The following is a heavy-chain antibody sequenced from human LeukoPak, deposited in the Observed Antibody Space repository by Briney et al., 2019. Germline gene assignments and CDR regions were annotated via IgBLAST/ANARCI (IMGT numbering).Heavy chain of an antibody. Sequence: SETLSLTCTVSGGSISSYYWSWIRQPAGKGLEWIGRIYSSGTTNYNPSLKSRVTMSVDTSKNQFSLRLSSMTAADTAVYYCARTYNGNSHFDYWGQGTLVTVS. J-gene: IGHJ4*02. V-gene: IGHV4-4*07. D-gene: IGHD4-23*01. CDR3: ARTYNGNSHFDY. CDR1: GGSISSYY. CDR2: IYSSGTT.